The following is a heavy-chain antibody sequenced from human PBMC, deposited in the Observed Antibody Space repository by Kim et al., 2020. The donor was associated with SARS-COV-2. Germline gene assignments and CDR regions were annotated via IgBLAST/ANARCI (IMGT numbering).Heavy chain of an antibody. CDR1: GGSISSSSYY. CDR2: IYYSGST. J-gene: IGHJ3*02. Sequence: SETLSLTCTVSGGSISSSSYYWGWIRQPPGKGLEWIGSIYYSGSTYYNPSLKSRVTISVDTSKNQFSLKLSSVTAADTAVYYCARDIVVVPAARVFDIWGQGTMVTVSS. CDR3: ARDIVVVPAARVFDI. V-gene: IGHV4-39*02. D-gene: IGHD2-2*01.